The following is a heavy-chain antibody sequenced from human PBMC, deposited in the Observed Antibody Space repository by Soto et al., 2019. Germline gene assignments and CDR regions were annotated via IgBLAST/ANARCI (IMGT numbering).Heavy chain of an antibody. Sequence: QVQLVQSGAEVKKPGSSVKVYCKASGGTFSSYAISWVRQAPGQGLEWMGGIIPIFGTADYAQKFQGRVTITADESTSAGYMELSRRSSEDTAVYYCARGGSRAYIVRAFDIWGQGTMVTFSS. V-gene: IGHV1-69*01. CDR1: GGTFSSYA. J-gene: IGHJ3*02. D-gene: IGHD3-16*02. CDR2: IIPIFGTA. CDR3: ARGGSRAYIVRAFDI.